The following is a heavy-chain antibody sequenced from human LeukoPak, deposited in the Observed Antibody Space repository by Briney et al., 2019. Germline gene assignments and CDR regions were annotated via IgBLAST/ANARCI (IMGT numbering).Heavy chain of an antibody. J-gene: IGHJ4*02. V-gene: IGHV3-23*01. CDR3: AKDGGIFGVVIRPYY. CDR2: ISGSGGST. Sequence: GGSLRLSCAASGFTFSSYAMHWVRQAPGKGLEWVSAISGSGGSTYYADSVKGRFTISRDNSKNTLYLQMNSLRAEDTAVYYCAKDGGIFGVVIRPYYWGQGTLVTVSS. D-gene: IGHD3-3*02. CDR1: GFTFSSYA.